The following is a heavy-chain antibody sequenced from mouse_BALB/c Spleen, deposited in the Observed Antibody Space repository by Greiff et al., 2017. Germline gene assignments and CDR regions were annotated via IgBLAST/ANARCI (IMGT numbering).Heavy chain of an antibody. D-gene: IGHD2-3*01. J-gene: IGHJ2*01. V-gene: IGHV1-14*01. CDR1: GYTFTSYV. CDR2: INPYNDGT. Sequence: EVQLQQSGPELVKPGASVKMSCKASGYTFTSYVMHWVKQKPGQGLEWIGYINPYNDGTKYNEKFKGKATLTSDKSSSTAYMELSSLTSEDSAVYYCARSAPDGYYGYWGQGTTLTVSS. CDR3: ARSAPDGYYGY.